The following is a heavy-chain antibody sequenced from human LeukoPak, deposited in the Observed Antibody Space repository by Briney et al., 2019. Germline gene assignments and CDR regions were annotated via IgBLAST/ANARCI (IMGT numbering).Heavy chain of an antibody. CDR2: ISHSGST. CDR3: ARFSDQIAIFGVVNYYLGD. D-gene: IGHD3-3*02. CDR1: GGSITSYY. J-gene: IGHJ4*02. Sequence: SEXLSLTCAVSGGSITSYYWSWIRQSPGKGLEWIGYISHSGSTNYNTSLTSRGTISIETSKNKFSLKLTSVTAADTAVYYCARFSDQIAIFGVVNYYLGDWGQGTLVTVSS. V-gene: IGHV4-59*01.